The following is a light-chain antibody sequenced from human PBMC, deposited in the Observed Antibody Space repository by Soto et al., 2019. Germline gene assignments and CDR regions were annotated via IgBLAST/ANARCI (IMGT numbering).Light chain of an antibody. CDR1: QSVSSY. Sequence: EIVLTQSPATLSLSPGERATLSCRASQSVSSYLAWYQQKPGQAPRLLIYDASNRATGIPARFSGRGSGTDFTPTISSLEPEDFAVSYCEQRSNWPGFTVGAGTKVDIK. CDR3: EQRSNWPGFT. V-gene: IGKV3-11*01. J-gene: IGKJ3*01. CDR2: DAS.